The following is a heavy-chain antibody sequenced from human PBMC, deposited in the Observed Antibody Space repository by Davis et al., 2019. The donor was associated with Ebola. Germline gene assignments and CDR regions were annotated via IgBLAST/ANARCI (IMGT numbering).Heavy chain of an antibody. Sequence: PAGSLRPSCAASGFTFSTYAMYWVRQALGKGLEWVAVISYDGSNKYYADSVMGRFTISRDNSKNTLYLQMSSLRAEDTAVYYCARDGGWGSLRENLDYWGQGTLVTVSS. CDR1: GFTFSTYA. V-gene: IGHV3-30*04. J-gene: IGHJ4*02. CDR2: ISYDGSNK. D-gene: IGHD3-3*01. CDR3: ARDGGWGSLRENLDY.